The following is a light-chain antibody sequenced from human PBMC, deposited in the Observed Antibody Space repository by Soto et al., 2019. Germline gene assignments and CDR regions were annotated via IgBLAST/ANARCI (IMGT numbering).Light chain of an antibody. CDR2: AAS. CDR3: QQSYSTPPRYT. CDR1: QSISSF. Sequence: IQMTQSPSSLSASVGDRVTITCRASQSISSFLNWYQQKPGKAPKVLIYAASRLESGVPSRFSGSGSGTDFTLTISSLQPEDYATYYCQQSYSTPPRYTFGQGTRLEI. V-gene: IGKV1-39*01. J-gene: IGKJ5*01.